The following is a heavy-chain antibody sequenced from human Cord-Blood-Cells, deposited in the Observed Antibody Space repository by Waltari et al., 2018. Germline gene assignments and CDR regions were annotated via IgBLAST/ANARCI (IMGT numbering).Heavy chain of an antibody. D-gene: IGHD7-27*01. Sequence: QVQLVESGGGVVQPGRSLRLSCAASGFPSSSYAMHWVRQAPGKGLEWVAVISYDGSNKYYADSVKGRFTISRDNSKNTLYLQMNSLRAEDTAVYYCARGDGDLDYWGQGTLVTVSS. V-gene: IGHV3-30*04. CDR1: GFPSSSYA. CDR2: ISYDGSNK. J-gene: IGHJ4*02. CDR3: ARGDGDLDY.